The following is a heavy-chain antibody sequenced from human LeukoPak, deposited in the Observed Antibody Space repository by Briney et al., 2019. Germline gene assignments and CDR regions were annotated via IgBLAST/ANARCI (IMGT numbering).Heavy chain of an antibody. V-gene: IGHV4-34*01. J-gene: IGHJ4*02. CDR3: ARLYSSSFKAFDY. CDR1: GGSFSGYY. Sequence: SETLSLTCAVYGGSFSGYYWSWIRQPPGKGLEWIGEINHSGSTNYNPSLKSQVTISVDTSKNQFSLKLSSVTAADTAVYYCARLYSSSFKAFDYWGQGTLVTVSS. CDR2: INHSGST. D-gene: IGHD6-13*01.